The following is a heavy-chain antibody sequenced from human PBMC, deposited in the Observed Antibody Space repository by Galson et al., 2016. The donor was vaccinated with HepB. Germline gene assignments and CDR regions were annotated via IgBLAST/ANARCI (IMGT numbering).Heavy chain of an antibody. CDR3: ARHPLGLRGAFDY. V-gene: IGHV4-39*01. J-gene: IGHJ4*02. CDR2: IFYSGST. CDR1: RGSISSDSHY. D-gene: IGHD3-10*01. Sequence: LSLTCTVSRGSISSDSHYWDWIRQPPGKGLEWIASIFYSGSTYHNPSLKSRLIISVDTSKNQFSLNLRSVTAADTAVYYCARHPLGLRGAFDYWGRGTLVTVSS.